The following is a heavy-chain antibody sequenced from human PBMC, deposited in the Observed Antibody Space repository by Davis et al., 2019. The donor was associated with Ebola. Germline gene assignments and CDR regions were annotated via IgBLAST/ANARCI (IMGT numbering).Heavy chain of an antibody. CDR2: IHYSEST. CDR3: ARNDILTGHAFDI. V-gene: IGHV4-38-2*01. D-gene: IGHD3-9*01. CDR1: GYSISSGYY. Sequence: PSETLSLTCAVSGYSISSGYYWGWIRQPPGKGLEWIATIHYSESTYYNPSLMSRVTISVDTSQNQFSLKLSSVTAADTAVYYCARNDILTGHAFDIWGQGTMVTVSS. J-gene: IGHJ3*02.